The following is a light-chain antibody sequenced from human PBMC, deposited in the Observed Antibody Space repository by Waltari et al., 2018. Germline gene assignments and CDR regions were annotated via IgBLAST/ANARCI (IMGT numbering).Light chain of an antibody. J-gene: IGKJ2*01. CDR3: QQYNNWPSYT. Sequence: EIVMTQSPATLSVSPGERATLSCRASQSVSSNLAWYQQKPGQAPRLLIYGAYTRATGIPVRFSGSGSGTEFTLTISSLQSEDFAVYYCQQYNNWPSYTFGQGTKLEIK. CDR2: GAY. CDR1: QSVSSN. V-gene: IGKV3-15*01.